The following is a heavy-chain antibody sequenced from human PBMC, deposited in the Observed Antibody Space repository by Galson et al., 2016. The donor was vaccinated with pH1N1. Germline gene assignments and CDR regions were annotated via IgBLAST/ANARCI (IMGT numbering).Heavy chain of an antibody. J-gene: IGHJ4*02. Sequence: SETLSLTCTVSGASSIGNNFYGGWIRQTPGKGLEWIGNIHYSETTYYNPSLKSRVTISVDTSKNHFSLKLSSVTAADTAVYYCARFAYGDYTRFFDYWGQGTLVTVSS. CDR2: IHYSETT. CDR1: GASSIGNNFY. CDR3: ARFAYGDYTRFFDY. D-gene: IGHD4-17*01. V-gene: IGHV4-39*02.